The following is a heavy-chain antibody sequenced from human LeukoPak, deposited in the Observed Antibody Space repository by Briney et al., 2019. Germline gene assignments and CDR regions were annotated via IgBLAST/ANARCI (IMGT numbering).Heavy chain of an antibody. D-gene: IGHD5-18*01. Sequence: GGSLRRSCAASGFTFSSYAMSWVRQAPGKGLEWVSAISGSGGSTYYADSVKARFTISRDNSKNTLYLQMNSLRAEDTAVYYCALSRDGYSYGYAWNWFDPWGQGTLVTVSS. J-gene: IGHJ5*02. CDR3: ALSRDGYSYGYAWNWFDP. V-gene: IGHV3-23*01. CDR1: GFTFSSYA. CDR2: ISGSGGST.